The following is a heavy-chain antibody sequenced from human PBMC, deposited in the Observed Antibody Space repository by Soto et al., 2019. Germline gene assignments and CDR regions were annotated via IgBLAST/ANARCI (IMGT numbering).Heavy chain of an antibody. CDR1: GGSISSGGYS. D-gene: IGHD3-10*01. V-gene: IGHV4-61*08. J-gene: IGHJ3*02. Sequence: PSETLSLTCAVSGGSISSGGYSWSWIRQPPGKRLEWIGYIYYSGSTNYNPSLKSRVTISVDTSKNQFSLKLSSVTAADTAVYYCARVWGGAFDIWGQGTMVTVSS. CDR3: ARVWGGAFDI. CDR2: IYYSGST.